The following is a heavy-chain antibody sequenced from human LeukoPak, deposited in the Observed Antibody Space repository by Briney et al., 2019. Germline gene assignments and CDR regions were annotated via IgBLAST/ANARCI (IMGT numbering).Heavy chain of an antibody. Sequence: QTGGSLRLSCAASGFTFSSYWMHWVRQAPGKGLVWVSRINTDGSSTSYADSVRGRFTISRDNAKNTLYLQMNSLRAEDTAVYYCARSVGATQIDYWGQGTLVTVSS. D-gene: IGHD1-26*01. V-gene: IGHV3-74*01. CDR2: INTDGSST. CDR1: GFTFSSYW. J-gene: IGHJ4*02. CDR3: ARSVGATQIDY.